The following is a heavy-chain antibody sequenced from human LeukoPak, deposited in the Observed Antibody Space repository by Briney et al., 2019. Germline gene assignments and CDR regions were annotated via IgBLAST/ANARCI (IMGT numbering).Heavy chain of an antibody. CDR1: GFTFSPYG. CDR3: AGRTWYSSSWVIDP. J-gene: IGHJ5*02. CDR2: ISSDGINK. Sequence: GGSLRLSCTASGFTFSPYGMHWVRQAPGKGLEWVAVISSDGINKYYADSVKGRFTISRDNSKNTVSLQMNSLRAEDTAVYYCAGRTWYSSSWVIDPWGQGTLVTVSS. D-gene: IGHD6-13*01. V-gene: IGHV3-30*03.